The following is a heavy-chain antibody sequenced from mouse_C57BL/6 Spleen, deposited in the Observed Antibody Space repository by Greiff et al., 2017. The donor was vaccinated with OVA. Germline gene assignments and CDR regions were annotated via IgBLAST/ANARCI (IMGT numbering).Heavy chain of an antibody. CDR2: INPNNGGT. D-gene: IGHD2-5*01. CDR1: GYTFTDYN. J-gene: IGHJ2*01. Sequence: EVQVVESGPELVKPGASVKMSCKASGYTFTDYNMHWVKQSHGKSLEWIGYINPNNGGTSYNQKFKGKATLTVNKSSSTAYMELRSLTSEDSAVYYCARRYYSNHYFDYWGQGTTLTVSS. V-gene: IGHV1-22*01. CDR3: ARRYYSNHYFDY.